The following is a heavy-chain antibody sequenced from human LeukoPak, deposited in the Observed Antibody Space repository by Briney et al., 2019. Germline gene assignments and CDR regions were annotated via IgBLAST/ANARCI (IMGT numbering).Heavy chain of an antibody. Sequence: GGSLRLSCAASGFTFSNFAMSWVRQAPGKGLEWVSGISGSGSSTYYADSVKGRFSISRDNSKSTLYLQMNSLRAEDTALYYCAKDPFFSVFGVVRGAFDIWGQGTMVTVSS. CDR1: GFTFSNFA. CDR2: ISGSGSST. V-gene: IGHV3-23*01. D-gene: IGHD3-3*01. CDR3: AKDPFFSVFGVVRGAFDI. J-gene: IGHJ3*02.